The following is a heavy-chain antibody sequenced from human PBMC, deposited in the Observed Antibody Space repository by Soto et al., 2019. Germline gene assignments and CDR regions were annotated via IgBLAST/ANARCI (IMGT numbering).Heavy chain of an antibody. D-gene: IGHD4-17*01. J-gene: IGHJ4*02. V-gene: IGHV3-23*01. Sequence: EVQLLESGGGLVQPGGSLRLSCAASGFTFSSYAMSWVRQAPGKGLEWVSAISGSGGSTYYADSVKGRFTISRNNSKNTLYLKMTGLRAAERDVYYCAPSSPDYGDRFSAGYWGQGTLVTVSS. CDR1: GFTFSSYA. CDR3: APSSPDYGDRFSAGY. CDR2: ISGSGGST.